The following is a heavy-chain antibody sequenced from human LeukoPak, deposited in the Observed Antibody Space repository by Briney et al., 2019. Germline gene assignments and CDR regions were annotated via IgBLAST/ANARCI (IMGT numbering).Heavy chain of an antibody. CDR2: INHSGST. Sequence: SETLSLTCAVYGGSFSGYYWSWIRQPPGKGLEWIGEINHSGSTNYNPSLKSRVTISVDTSKNQFSLKLSSVTAADTAVYYCARGLGGGRYGSSWYERVAWFDPWGQGTLVTVSS. V-gene: IGHV4-34*01. CDR1: GGSFSGYY. J-gene: IGHJ5*02. CDR3: ARGLGGGRYGSSWYERVAWFDP. D-gene: IGHD6-13*01.